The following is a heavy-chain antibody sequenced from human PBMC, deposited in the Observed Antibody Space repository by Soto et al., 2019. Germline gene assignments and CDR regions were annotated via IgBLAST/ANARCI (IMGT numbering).Heavy chain of an antibody. CDR3: AKDAPGSGWLSDY. CDR1: GSTFTSFA. Sequence: GGSLRLSCEASGSTFTSFAMSWVRQAPGEGLEWVSTISGNGGTSYADFVRGRFTISRDNSKNTLYLQMNSLRVEDTAVYYCAKDAPGSGWLSDYWGQGTRVTVSS. CDR2: ISGNGGT. D-gene: IGHD3-22*01. J-gene: IGHJ4*02. V-gene: IGHV3-23*01.